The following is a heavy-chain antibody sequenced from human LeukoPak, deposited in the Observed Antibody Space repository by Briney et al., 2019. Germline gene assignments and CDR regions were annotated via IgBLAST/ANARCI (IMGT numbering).Heavy chain of an antibody. Sequence: PSETLSLTRTVSGASISSYYWTWIRQPPGKGLEWIGYILYSRSTYYNPSLKSRVTISADTSKNQFSLNLSSVTAADTAVYYCARFGAAAGTDFWGQGTLVTVSS. D-gene: IGHD6-13*01. CDR1: GASISSYY. CDR3: ARFGAAAGTDF. CDR2: ILYSRST. J-gene: IGHJ4*02. V-gene: IGHV4-59*08.